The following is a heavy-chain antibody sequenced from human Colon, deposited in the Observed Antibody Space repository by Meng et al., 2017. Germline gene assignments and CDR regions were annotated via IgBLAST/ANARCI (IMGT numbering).Heavy chain of an antibody. D-gene: IGHD5-24*01. CDR2: IRRSGSTI. CDR3: ARDKRVELDGYNSLFDY. J-gene: IGHJ4*02. Sequence: GASLMISCAASGFTFSSYEMNWVRQAPGQRLEWVSYIRRSGSTIYYADSVKGRFTISRDNAKNSLYLQMNSLRSEDTAVYYCARDKRVELDGYNSLFDYWGQGTLVTVSS. CDR1: GFTFSSYE. V-gene: IGHV3-48*03.